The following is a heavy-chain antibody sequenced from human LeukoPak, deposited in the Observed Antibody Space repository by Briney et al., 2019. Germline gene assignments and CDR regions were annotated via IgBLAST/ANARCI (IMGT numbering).Heavy chain of an antibody. J-gene: IGHJ4*02. D-gene: IGHD3-10*01. CDR2: ISYDGSHK. CDR3: AKLWFGESSFDY. CDR1: GSTFSNYA. Sequence: PGGSLRLSCTASGSTFSNYAMHWVRQAPGKGLEWVALISYDGSHKYYADSVKGRFTISRDNSKNTLYLQMNSLRAEDTAVYYCAKLWFGESSFDYWGQGTLVTVSS. V-gene: IGHV3-30*04.